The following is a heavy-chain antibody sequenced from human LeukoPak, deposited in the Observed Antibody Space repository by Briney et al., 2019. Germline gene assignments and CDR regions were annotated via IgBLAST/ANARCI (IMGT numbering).Heavy chain of an antibody. V-gene: IGHV1-46*01. CDR1: GYTFTSYY. CDR2: INPSGGST. J-gene: IGHJ4*02. Sequence: ASVKVSCKASGYTFTSYYMHWVRQAPGQGLEWMGIINPSGGSTSYAQKFQGRVTMTRDMSTSTVYMELSSLRSEDTAVYYCASSTSSWYSLDYWGQGTLVTVSS. CDR3: ASSTSSWYSLDY. D-gene: IGHD6-13*01.